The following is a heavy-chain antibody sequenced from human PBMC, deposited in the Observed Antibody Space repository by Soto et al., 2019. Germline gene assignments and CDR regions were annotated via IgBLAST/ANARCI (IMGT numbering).Heavy chain of an antibody. CDR3: ARRSIAARQRWFDP. Sequence: SETLSLTCAVYGGSFSGYYWSWIRQPPGKGLEWIGEINHSGSTNYNPSLKSRVTISVDTSKNQFSLKLSSVTAADTAVYYCARRSIAARQRWFDPWGQGTLVTVS. D-gene: IGHD6-6*01. J-gene: IGHJ5*02. CDR2: INHSGST. CDR1: GGSFSGYY. V-gene: IGHV4-34*01.